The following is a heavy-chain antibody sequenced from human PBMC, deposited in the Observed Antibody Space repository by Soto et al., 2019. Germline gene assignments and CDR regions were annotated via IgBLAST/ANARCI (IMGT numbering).Heavy chain of an antibody. D-gene: IGHD6-25*01. J-gene: IGHJ4*02. CDR3: ARVRSSGREFDY. V-gene: IGHV1-46*01. Sequence: QVHLVQAGAEMKMPGASVILSCKASGYIFTTYSIPWVRQTPGQGLEWMAKVHPSDGSTGYAQKFRGRVAMAWDTSTGTVSMEVSSLTSDDTATYYCARVRSSGREFDYWGQGTQVTVSS. CDR1: GYIFTTYS. CDR2: VHPSDGST.